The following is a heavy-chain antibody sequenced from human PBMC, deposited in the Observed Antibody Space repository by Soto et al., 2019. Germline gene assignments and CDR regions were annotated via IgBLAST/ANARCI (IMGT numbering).Heavy chain of an antibody. CDR2: IYYSGST. D-gene: IGHD3-16*01. CDR3: ARDAGGRGNGAFDI. CDR1: GGSINTYY. Sequence: NPSETLSLTCTVSGGSINTYYWSWMRQPPGKGLEWIGYIYYSGSTNSNPSLKSRVTISEGTSKNQLSLKLSSVTAADTAVYYCARDAGGRGNGAFDIWGQGTMVTVSS. V-gene: IGHV4-59*01. J-gene: IGHJ3*02.